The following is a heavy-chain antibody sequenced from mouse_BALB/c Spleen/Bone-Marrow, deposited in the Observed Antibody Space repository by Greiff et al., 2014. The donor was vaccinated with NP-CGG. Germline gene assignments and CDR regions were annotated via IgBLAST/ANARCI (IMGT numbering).Heavy chain of an antibody. V-gene: IGHV14-3*02. J-gene: IGHJ2*01. CDR3: ARVQLLRSRCLDY. CDR1: GFNIKDTY. Sequence: EVQLQQSGAELVKPGASVKLSCKASGFNIKDTYMHWVKQRPEQGLEWIGRIDLANGNTKYDPKFQGKATITADTSSNTAYLQLSSLTSEDTAVYYCARVQLLRSRCLDYWGQGTTLTASS. CDR2: IDLANGNT. D-gene: IGHD1-1*01.